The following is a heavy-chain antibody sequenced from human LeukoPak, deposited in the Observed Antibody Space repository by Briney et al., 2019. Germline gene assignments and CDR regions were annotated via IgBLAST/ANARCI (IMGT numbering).Heavy chain of an antibody. CDR3: ARASPGFDP. V-gene: IGHV3-48*01. Sequence: GGSLRLPCAASGFTFGSYSMTWVRQAPGKGLEWVSYISSSSSTIYYADSVRGRFTISRDSAKNSLYLQMNSLRAEDTAVYYCARASPGFDPWGQGTLVTVSS. CDR2: ISSSSSTI. CDR1: GFTFGSYS. J-gene: IGHJ5*02.